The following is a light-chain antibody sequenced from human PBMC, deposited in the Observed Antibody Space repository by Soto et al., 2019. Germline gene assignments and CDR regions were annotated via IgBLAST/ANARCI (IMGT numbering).Light chain of an antibody. Sequence: DIQLTQSPSFLSASVGDRVTITCRTSQDISSYLAWYQQKPGKAPQLLISAASTLQSGVPSRFSGSGSGTEFTITIRSLQPEDFATYYCQQLKSYSLSFGGGTKVEI. CDR1: QDISSY. J-gene: IGKJ4*01. CDR3: QQLKSYSLS. V-gene: IGKV1-9*01. CDR2: AAS.